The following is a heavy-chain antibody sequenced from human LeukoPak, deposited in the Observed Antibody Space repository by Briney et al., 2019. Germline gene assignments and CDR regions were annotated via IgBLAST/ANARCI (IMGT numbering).Heavy chain of an antibody. D-gene: IGHD3-9*01. CDR2: FDPEDGET. CDR3: ATTPDYDILTGYRN. CDR1: GYTLTELS. V-gene: IGHV1-24*01. J-gene: IGHJ4*02. Sequence: ASVKVSCKVSGYTLTELSMHWVRQAPGKGLEWMGGFDPEDGETIYAQKFQGRVTMTEDTSTDTAYMELSSLRSEDTAVYYCATTPDYDILTGYRNWGQGTLVTVSS.